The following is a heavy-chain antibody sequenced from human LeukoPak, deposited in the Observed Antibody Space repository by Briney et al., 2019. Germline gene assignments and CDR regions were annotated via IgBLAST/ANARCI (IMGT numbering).Heavy chain of an antibody. CDR1: GFTFHQYA. CDR2: ISWNSASI. J-gene: IGHJ4*02. V-gene: IGHV3-9*01. D-gene: IGHD5-12*01. CDR3: AKDKAPLYSGYDWDLDF. Sequence: PGGSLRLSCAASGFTFHQYAIHWVRQVPGKGLEWVSGISWNSASIGYADSVKGRFTISGDNAKNSVHLQMNSLRAEDTALYYCAKDKAPLYSGYDWDLDFWGQGTLVTVSS.